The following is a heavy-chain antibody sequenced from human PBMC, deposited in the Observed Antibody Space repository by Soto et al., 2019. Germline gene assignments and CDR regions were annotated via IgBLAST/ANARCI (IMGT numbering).Heavy chain of an antibody. J-gene: IGHJ6*02. Sequence: SETLSLTCIVSGGSITSYHWSWIRQFPGKGLEWIGYMYYSGGSNYNPSLNSRFTISVDTSKNQFSLKLTSVTAADTAVYHCARGGYCNGSACRGAFYYFQYGMDVWGQGTTVTVSS. CDR2: MYYSGGS. D-gene: IGHD2-15*01. CDR3: ARGGYCNGSACRGAFYYFQYGMDV. CDR1: GGSITSYH. V-gene: IGHV4-59*01.